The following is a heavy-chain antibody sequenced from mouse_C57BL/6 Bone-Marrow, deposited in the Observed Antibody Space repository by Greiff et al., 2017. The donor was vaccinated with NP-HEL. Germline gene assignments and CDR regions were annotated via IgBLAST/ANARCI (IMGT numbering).Heavy chain of an antibody. V-gene: IGHV5-17*01. Sequence: EVQLVESGGGLVKPGGSLKLSCAASGFTFSDYGMHWVRQAPEKGLEWVAYISSGSSTIYYADTVKGRFTISRDNAKNTLFLQVTSLRSEDTAMYYCAKTPHLRFSTTVPCAMDYWGQGTSVTVSS. CDR1: GFTFSDYG. CDR2: ISSGSSTI. CDR3: AKTPHLRFSTTVPCAMDY. J-gene: IGHJ4*01. D-gene: IGHD1-1*01.